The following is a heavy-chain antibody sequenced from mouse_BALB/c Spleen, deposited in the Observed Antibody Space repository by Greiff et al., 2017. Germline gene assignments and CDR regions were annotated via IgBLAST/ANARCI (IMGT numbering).Heavy chain of an antibody. J-gene: IGHJ2*01. CDR2: ISSGGSYT. V-gene: IGHV5-9-4*01. Sequence: DVQLVESGGGLVKPGGSLKLSCAASGFTFSSYAMSWVRQSPEKRLEWVAEISSGGSYTYYPDTVTGRFTISRDNAKNTLYLEMSSLRSEDTAMYYCAREGDYGFDYWGQGTTLTVSS. CDR3: AREGDYGFDY. CDR1: GFTFSSYA. D-gene: IGHD2-4*01.